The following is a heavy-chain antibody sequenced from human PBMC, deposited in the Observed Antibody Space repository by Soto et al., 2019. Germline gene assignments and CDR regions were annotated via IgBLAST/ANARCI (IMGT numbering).Heavy chain of an antibody. V-gene: IGHV3-23*01. J-gene: IGHJ4*02. Sequence: EVQLLESGGGLVQPGGSLRLSCAASGFTFSSYAMSWVRQAPGKGLEWVSAISGSGGTTYYADSVKGRFTISRYNSKNTLYLQKNSLRAEDTAVYYCAKDSGYYDSSGYYYYWGQGTLVTVSS. CDR1: GFTFSSYA. D-gene: IGHD3-22*01. CDR2: ISGSGGTT. CDR3: AKDSGYYDSSGYYYY.